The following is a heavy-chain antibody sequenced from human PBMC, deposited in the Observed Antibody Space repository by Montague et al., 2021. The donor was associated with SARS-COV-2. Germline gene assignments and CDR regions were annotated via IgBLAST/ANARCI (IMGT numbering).Heavy chain of an antibody. D-gene: IGHD6-19*01. V-gene: IGHV4-61*01. J-gene: IGHJ4*02. CDR1: GVSVTNGNYY. CDR2: LYCTGST. CDR3: VRDVGTGWGTFDS. Sequence: SETLSLTCIVSGVSVTNGNYYWSWIRQTPGKGLEWIGYLYCTGSTESNPSLKSRVTVSGDTSKNQFSLKLTSVTAADTAVYFCVRDVGTGWGTFDSWGQGILVTVSS.